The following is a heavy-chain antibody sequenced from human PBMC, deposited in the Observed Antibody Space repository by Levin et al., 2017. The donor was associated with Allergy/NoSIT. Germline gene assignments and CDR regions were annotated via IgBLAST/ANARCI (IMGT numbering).Heavy chain of an antibody. Sequence: GESLKISCKASGYTFTGYYMHWVRQAPGQGLEWMGWINPNSGGTNYAQKFQGRVTMTRDTSISTAYMELSRLRSDDTAVYYCARDEGVQLERSVGRRWGQGTLVTVSS. CDR3: ARDEGVQLERSVGRR. V-gene: IGHV1-2*02. D-gene: IGHD1-1*01. CDR1: GYTFTGYY. J-gene: IGHJ4*02. CDR2: INPNSGGT.